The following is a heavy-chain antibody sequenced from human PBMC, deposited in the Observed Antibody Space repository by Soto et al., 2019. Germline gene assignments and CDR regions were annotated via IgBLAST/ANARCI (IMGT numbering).Heavy chain of an antibody. Sequence: SETLSLTCAVSGVPFSGSYWTWIRQPPGKGLEWIGEINHSGSTNYNPSLNRRVSMSVDKSKKHFSLKLTSVTAADTAMYYCGRNQLLVSPTTDPPIFWGQGILVTVSS. D-gene: IGHD4-17*01. V-gene: IGHV4-34*01. CDR3: GRNQLLVSPTTDPPIF. CDR1: GVPFSGSY. J-gene: IGHJ4*02. CDR2: INHSGST.